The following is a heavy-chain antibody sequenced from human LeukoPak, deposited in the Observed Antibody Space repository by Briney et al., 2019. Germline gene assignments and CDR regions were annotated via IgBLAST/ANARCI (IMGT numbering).Heavy chain of an antibody. V-gene: IGHV3-74*01. CDR3: ASRVG. Sequence: GGSLRLPCAASGFTFSSYWMHWVRQAPGKGLVWVSCIKSDGSSTSYADSVKGRFTISRDNAKNTLYLQMNSLRAEDTAVYYCASRVGWGQGTLVTVSS. D-gene: IGHD1-26*01. CDR2: IKSDGSST. CDR1: GFTFSSYW. J-gene: IGHJ4*02.